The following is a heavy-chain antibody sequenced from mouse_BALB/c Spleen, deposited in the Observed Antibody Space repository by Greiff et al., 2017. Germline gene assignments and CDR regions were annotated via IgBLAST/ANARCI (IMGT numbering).Heavy chain of an antibody. CDR2: IRNKANGYTT. V-gene: IGHV7-3*02. CDR1: GFTFTDYY. J-gene: IGHJ4*01. CDR3: ARDMGNYAMDY. Sequence: EVQLQESGGGLVQPGGSLRLSCATSGFTFTDYYMSWVRQPPGKALEWLGFIRNKANGYTTEYSASVKGRFTISRDNSQSILYLQMNTLRAEDSATYYCARDMGNYAMDYWGQGTSVTVSS.